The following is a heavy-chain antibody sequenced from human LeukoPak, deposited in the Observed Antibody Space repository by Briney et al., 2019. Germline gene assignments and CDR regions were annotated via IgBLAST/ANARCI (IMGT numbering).Heavy chain of an antibody. CDR1: GFTFSSYS. CDR2: ISGSGDNT. CDR3: AKRSYYDSSGSFYFDY. Sequence: PGGSLRLSCAASGFTFSSYSMNWVRQAPGKGLEWVSGISGSGDNTYYADSVKGRFTISRDNSKNTLYVQVNSLGTEDTAAYYCAKRSYYDSSGSFYFDYWGQGTLVTVSS. V-gene: IGHV3-23*01. J-gene: IGHJ4*02. D-gene: IGHD3-22*01.